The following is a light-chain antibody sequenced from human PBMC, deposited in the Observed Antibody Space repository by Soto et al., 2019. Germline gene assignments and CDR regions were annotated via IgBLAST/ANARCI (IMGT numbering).Light chain of an antibody. CDR3: QQFDSSLYT. J-gene: IGKJ2*01. CDR2: SAS. Sequence: EIVLTQSPGTLSLAPGERATLSCRASQRVSSSNVAWYQQKPGQAPRLLVYSASSRATGIPDRFSGSGSGTDFTLTISRLEPEDFAVYYCQQFDSSLYTFGQGTKLDIK. CDR1: QRVSSSN. V-gene: IGKV3-20*01.